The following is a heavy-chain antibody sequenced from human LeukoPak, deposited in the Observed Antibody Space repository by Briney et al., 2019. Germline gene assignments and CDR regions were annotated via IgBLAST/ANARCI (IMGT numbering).Heavy chain of an antibody. J-gene: IGHJ4*02. Sequence: PGGSLRLSCAASGFTFSSYWMHWVRQAPGKGLVWVSRINSDGSSTNYADPVKGRFTISRDNAKNTLHLQMNSLRAEDTAVYYCAKGGTNYYDSSGPLDWGQGTLVTVSS. CDR2: INSDGSST. CDR1: GFTFSSYW. CDR3: AKGGTNYYDSSGPLD. D-gene: IGHD3-22*01. V-gene: IGHV3-74*01.